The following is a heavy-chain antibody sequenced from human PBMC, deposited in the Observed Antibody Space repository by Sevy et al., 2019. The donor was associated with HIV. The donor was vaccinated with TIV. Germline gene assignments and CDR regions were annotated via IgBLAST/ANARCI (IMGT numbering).Heavy chain of an antibody. V-gene: IGHV3-23*01. J-gene: IGHJ1*01. D-gene: IGHD3-22*01. Sequence: GGSLRLSCSTSRXXFTNPAXSXXXXAPGKGLEWVARMXGSGGTKYYAGSVRGRFSISRDDSEDTVYLQMSSLRAEDXAVYYCAKNHYELVSXXEXWGQGTLVTVSS. CDR2: MXGSGGTK. CDR3: AKNHYELVSXXEX. CDR1: RXXFTNPA.